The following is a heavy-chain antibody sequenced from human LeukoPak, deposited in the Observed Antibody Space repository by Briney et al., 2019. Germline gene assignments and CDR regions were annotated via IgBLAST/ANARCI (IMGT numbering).Heavy chain of an antibody. Sequence: PGGSLRLSCAASGFTVSSSYISWVRQAPGKGPEWVSVIYSGGRTYYADSVKGRFTISRDNSKNTLYLQMNSLRAEDTAVYYCARERGDRDAFDIWGQGTMVTVSS. CDR2: IYSGGRT. CDR3: ARERGDRDAFDI. V-gene: IGHV3-53*01. CDR1: GFTVSSSY. D-gene: IGHD2-21*01. J-gene: IGHJ3*02.